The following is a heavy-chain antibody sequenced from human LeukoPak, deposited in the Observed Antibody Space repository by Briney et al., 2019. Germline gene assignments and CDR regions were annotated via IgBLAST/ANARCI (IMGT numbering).Heavy chain of an antibody. D-gene: IGHD4-23*01. J-gene: IGHJ4*02. V-gene: IGHV4-39*07. Sequence: SETLSLTCTVSGGSISSSSYYWGWIRQPPGKGLEWIGSIYYSGSTYYNPSLKSRVTISVDTSKNQFSLKLSSVTAADTAVYYCARDNKDIDYGGNFGYWGQGTLVTVSS. CDR3: ARDNKDIDYGGNFGY. CDR2: IYYSGST. CDR1: GGSISSSSYY.